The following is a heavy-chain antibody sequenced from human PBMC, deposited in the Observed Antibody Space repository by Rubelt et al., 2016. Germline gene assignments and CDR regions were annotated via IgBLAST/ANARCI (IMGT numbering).Heavy chain of an antibody. D-gene: IGHD1-26*01. Sequence: EVQLLESGGGLVQPGGSLRLSCAASGFTFSRNAMNWVRQAPGKGLEWVSIISGSGDSTFYAEFVKGRFTLSRDSSKNTLYLQMNSLRAEDTAVYYCAKDHDSGSYYKAFDYWGQGTLVTVSS. J-gene: IGHJ4*02. CDR1: GFTFSRNA. CDR3: AKDHDSGSYYKAFDY. CDR2: ISGSGDST. V-gene: IGHV3-23*01.